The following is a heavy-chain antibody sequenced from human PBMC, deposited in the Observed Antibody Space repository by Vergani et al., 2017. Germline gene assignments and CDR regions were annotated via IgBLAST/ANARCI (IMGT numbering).Heavy chain of an antibody. J-gene: IGHJ4*02. CDR3: ANGVSSSSTPYYFDY. Sequence: EVQLLESGGGLVQPGGSLRLSCAASGFTFSSYAMSWVRQAPGKGLEWVSAISGSGRSTYYADSVKGRFTISRDNSKNTLYLQMNSLRAEDTAVYYCANGVSSSSTPYYFDYWGQGTLVTVSS. CDR1: GFTFSSYA. V-gene: IGHV3-23*01. D-gene: IGHD6-6*01. CDR2: ISGSGRST.